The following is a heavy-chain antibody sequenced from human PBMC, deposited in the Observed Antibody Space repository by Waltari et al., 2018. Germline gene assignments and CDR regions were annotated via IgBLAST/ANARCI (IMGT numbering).Heavy chain of an antibody. CDR2: SGAYNGNP. CDR3: ASSSFCSSTTCYLGY. V-gene: IGHV1-18*01. J-gene: IGHJ4*02. Sequence: QVRLVQSAAEVKKPGASVKVSCKASGYTFSSYGISWVRQAPGQGLEAMGWSGAYNGNPDYSQNSRGRVTRTTDRSPNTAYSGLRSLRSDATAFYYCASSSFCSSTTCYLGYWGQGTLVTVSS. D-gene: IGHD2-2*01. CDR1: GYTFSSYG.